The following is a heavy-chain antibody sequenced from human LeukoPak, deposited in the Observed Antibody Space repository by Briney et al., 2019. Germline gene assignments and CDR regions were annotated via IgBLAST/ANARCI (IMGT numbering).Heavy chain of an antibody. CDR2: INPNSGGT. V-gene: IGHV1-2*02. Sequence: ASVKVSCKASGYIFTDYYMHWVRQAPGQGLEWMGWINPNSGGTNYAQKFQGRVTMTRDTSISTAYMELSRLRSDDTAVYYCAREGGYCSSTSCYGGVSVWGQGTTVTISS. J-gene: IGHJ6*02. CDR1: GYIFTDYY. D-gene: IGHD2-2*01. CDR3: AREGGYCSSTSCYGGVSV.